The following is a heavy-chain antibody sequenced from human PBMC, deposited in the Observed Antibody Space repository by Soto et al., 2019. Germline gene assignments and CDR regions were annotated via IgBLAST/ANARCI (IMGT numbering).Heavy chain of an antibody. CDR3: ARLGSGSDY. Sequence: SQTLSLTCAVSGDSVSSNSAAWNWIRQSPSSGLEWLGRTFYRSKWFNEYAESVKSRITINVDTSKNQFSLRLNSLSPEDTAMYYCARLGSGSDYWGQGTQVTVSS. D-gene: IGHD3-10*01. CDR2: TFYRSKWFN. J-gene: IGHJ4*02. CDR1: GDSVSSNSAA. V-gene: IGHV6-1*01.